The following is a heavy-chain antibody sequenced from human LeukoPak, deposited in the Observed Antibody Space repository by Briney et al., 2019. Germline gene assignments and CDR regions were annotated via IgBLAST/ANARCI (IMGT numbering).Heavy chain of an antibody. Sequence: ASVKVSCKASGGTFISYAISWVRHAPGQGLEWRGGIIPIFGTANYAEKFQGRVTMTAEESTSTAYMELSSLRCEDTAVYYCARGRILRFLQLFDYWGQGTLVTVSS. CDR2: IIPIFGTA. D-gene: IGHD3-3*01. V-gene: IGHV1-69*13. J-gene: IGHJ4*02. CDR3: ARGRILRFLQLFDY. CDR1: GGTFISYA.